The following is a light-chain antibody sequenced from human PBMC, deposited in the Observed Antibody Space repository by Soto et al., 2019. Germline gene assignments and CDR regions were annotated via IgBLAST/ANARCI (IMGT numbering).Light chain of an antibody. J-gene: IGKJ1*01. CDR3: QQYGSSRTWT. V-gene: IGKV3-20*01. CDR2: GAS. CDR1: QSVSSSY. Sequence: EIVLTQSPGTLSLSPGERATLSCRASQSVSSSYLAWYQQKPGQAPRLLIYGASSRATGIPDRFSGSGSGTDFTLTISRLKPDDFAVYYCQQYGSSRTWTFGQGTKVEIK.